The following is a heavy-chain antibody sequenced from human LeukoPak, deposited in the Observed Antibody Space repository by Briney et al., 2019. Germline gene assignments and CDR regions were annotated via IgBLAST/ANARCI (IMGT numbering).Heavy chain of an antibody. D-gene: IGHD3-10*01. V-gene: IGHV3-30*18. Sequence: PGGSLRLSCTASGFTFSSYGMHWVRQAPGKGLEWVAVISYDGSNKYYADSVKGRFTISRDNSKNTLYLQMNSLRAEDTAVYYCAKDRRAYYGSGSYGDAFDIWGQGTMVTVSS. J-gene: IGHJ3*02. CDR2: ISYDGSNK. CDR3: AKDRRAYYGSGSYGDAFDI. CDR1: GFTFSSYG.